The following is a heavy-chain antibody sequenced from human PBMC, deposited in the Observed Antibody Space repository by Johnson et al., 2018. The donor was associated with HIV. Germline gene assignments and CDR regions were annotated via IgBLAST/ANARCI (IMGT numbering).Heavy chain of an antibody. D-gene: IGHD6-6*01. J-gene: IGHJ3*02. Sequence: QVQLVESGGGVVQPGRSLRLSCAASGFTFSSYAMHWVRQAPGKGLEWVAVISYDGSNKYYADSVKGRFTISRDNSKNTLYLQMNSLRAEDTAVYYCARDDSSSNGRAFDIWGQGTMVTVSS. V-gene: IGHV3-30-3*01. CDR1: GFTFSSYA. CDR3: ARDDSSSNGRAFDI. CDR2: ISYDGSNK.